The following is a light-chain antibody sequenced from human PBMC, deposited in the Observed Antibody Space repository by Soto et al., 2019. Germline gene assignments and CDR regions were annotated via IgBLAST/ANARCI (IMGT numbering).Light chain of an antibody. Sequence: EIVLTHSPGTLSLSPGERATLSCRASQSVSSIYLAWYQQKPGQAPRLLIYGASSRATGIPDRFSGSGSGTDFTLTIRRLEPEDFAVYYCQQYGSSYPWTFGQGTKVDIK. V-gene: IGKV3-20*01. CDR1: QSVSSIY. CDR2: GAS. CDR3: QQYGSSYPWT. J-gene: IGKJ1*01.